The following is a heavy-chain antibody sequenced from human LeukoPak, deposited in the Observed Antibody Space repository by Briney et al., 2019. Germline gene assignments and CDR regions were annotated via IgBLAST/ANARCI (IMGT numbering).Heavy chain of an antibody. V-gene: IGHV3-74*01. Sequence: GGSLRLSRAASGFSISIFWMHWVRQAPGKGLVWVSRINSDGSSTTYADSVKGRFTISRDNAKNTLYLQAKSLRAEDTGVYYCARGAARCSGGHCFPDWGRGTLVTVSS. CDR2: INSDGSST. D-gene: IGHD2-15*01. J-gene: IGHJ4*02. CDR3: ARGAARCSGGHCFPD. CDR1: GFSISIFW.